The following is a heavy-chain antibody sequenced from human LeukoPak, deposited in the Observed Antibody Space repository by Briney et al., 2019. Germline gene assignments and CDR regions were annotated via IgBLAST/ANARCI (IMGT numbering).Heavy chain of an antibody. Sequence: PGGSLRLSCAASGFTFSSYAMSWVRQAPGKGLEWVSAFSATGGNTHYADSVKGRFTISRDNSKNSLYLQMNSLRAEDTAVYYCARDQTGIQLWGAPGAFDIWGQGTMVTVSS. CDR3: ARDQTGIQLWGAPGAFDI. D-gene: IGHD5-18*01. CDR1: GFTFSSYA. CDR2: FSATGGNT. J-gene: IGHJ3*02. V-gene: IGHV3-23*01.